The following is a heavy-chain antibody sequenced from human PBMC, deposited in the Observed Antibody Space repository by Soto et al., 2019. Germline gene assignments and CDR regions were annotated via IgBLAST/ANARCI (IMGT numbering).Heavy chain of an antibody. CDR3: ARIGATYYDILTGPTYYMDV. CDR2: IDWDDDK. D-gene: IGHD3-9*01. Sequence: SGPTLVNPTQTLTLTCTFSGFSLSTSGMCVSWIRQPPGKALEWLARIDWDDDKYYSTSLKTRLTISKDTSKNQVVLTMTNMDPVDTATYYCARIGATYYDILTGPTYYMDVWGKGTTVTVSS. CDR1: GFSLSTSGMC. J-gene: IGHJ6*03. V-gene: IGHV2-70*11.